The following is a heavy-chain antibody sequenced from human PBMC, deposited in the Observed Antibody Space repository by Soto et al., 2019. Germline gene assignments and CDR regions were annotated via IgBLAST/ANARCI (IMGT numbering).Heavy chain of an antibody. J-gene: IGHJ4*02. Sequence: QVQLVESGGGVVQPGRSLRLSCGASGFTFSSYGMHWVRQAPGKGLEWVAGISYDGSYKYYADSVKGRCTISRDNSKNTLYVQRNSMRAEDTAVYYCATGQYCSGGSCYFNPSDYWGQGTLVTVSS. D-gene: IGHD2-15*01. CDR3: ATGQYCSGGSCYFNPSDY. V-gene: IGHV3-30*03. CDR1: GFTFSSYG. CDR2: ISYDGSYK.